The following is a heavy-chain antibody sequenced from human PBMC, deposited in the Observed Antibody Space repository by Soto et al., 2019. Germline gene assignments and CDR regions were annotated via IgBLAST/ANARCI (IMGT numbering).Heavy chain of an antibody. CDR1: GYTFINYW. V-gene: IGHV5-51*01. D-gene: IGHD6-13*01. CDR3: ARLLLLAAPNPPRFDY. CDR2: IYPGDSDT. Sequence: GESLKISCKGSGYTFINYWIAWVRQMPGKGLEWMGIIYPGDSDTRYSPSFQGQVTISADKSTSTAYLQWSSLKASDTAMYYCARLLLLAAPNPPRFDYWGQGSQVPVSS. J-gene: IGHJ4*02.